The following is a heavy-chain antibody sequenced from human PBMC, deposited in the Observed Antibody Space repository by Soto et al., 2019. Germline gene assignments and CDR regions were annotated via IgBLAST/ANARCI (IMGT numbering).Heavy chain of an antibody. J-gene: IGHJ4*02. CDR2: ISYDGSNQ. CDR3: AKDQASGQGSFDS. CDR1: GFTSNIYG. Sequence: GGSLRLSCAASGFTSNIYGMHWVRQAPDKGLEWVALISYDGSNQYYADSVKGRFTISRDNSKNTLFLQMNSLRADDTAVYYCAKDQASGQGSFDSWGQGTLVTVSS. V-gene: IGHV3-30*18.